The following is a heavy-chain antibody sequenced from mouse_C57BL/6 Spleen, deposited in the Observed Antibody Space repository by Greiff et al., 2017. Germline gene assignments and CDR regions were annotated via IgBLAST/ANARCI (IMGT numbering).Heavy chain of an antibody. D-gene: IGHD3-3*01. V-gene: IGHV1-53*01. CDR2: INPSNGGT. Sequence: QVHVKQPGTELVKPGASVKLSCKASGYTFTSYWMHWVKQRPGQGLEWIGNINPSNGGTNYNEKFKSKATLTVDKSSSTAYMQLSSLTSEDSAVYYCARRGHRDAMDYWGQGTSVTVSS. CDR3: ARRGHRDAMDY. CDR1: GYTFTSYW. J-gene: IGHJ4*01.